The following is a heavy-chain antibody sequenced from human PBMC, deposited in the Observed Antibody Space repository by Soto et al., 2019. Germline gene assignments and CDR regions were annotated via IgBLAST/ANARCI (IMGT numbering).Heavy chain of an antibody. CDR1: GYTFTGYY. CDR3: ARDILGDGYNFYYFDY. CDR2: INPSGGST. J-gene: IGHJ4*02. Sequence: ASVKVSCKASGYTFTGYYMHWVRQAPGQGLEWMGIINPSGGSTSYAQKFQGRVTMTRDTSTSTVYMELSSLRSEDTAVYYCARDILGDGYNFYYFDYWGQGTLVTVSS. D-gene: IGHD5-12*01. V-gene: IGHV1-46*01.